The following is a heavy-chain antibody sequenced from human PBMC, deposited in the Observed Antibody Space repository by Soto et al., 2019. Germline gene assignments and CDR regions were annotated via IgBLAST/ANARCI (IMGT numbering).Heavy chain of an antibody. CDR3: ARGLDPHIVVVIAASSFDY. V-gene: IGHV4-39*01. Sequence: SETLSLTCTVSGGSISSSDFYWGWLRQTPGKGLEFIGSMYYSGTTYYNPSLKSRVTISVDTSKNQFTLKLISVTAADTAVYYCARGLDPHIVVVIAASSFDYWGQGTLVTVSS. CDR2: MYYSGTT. CDR1: GGSISSSDFY. D-gene: IGHD2-21*01. J-gene: IGHJ4*02.